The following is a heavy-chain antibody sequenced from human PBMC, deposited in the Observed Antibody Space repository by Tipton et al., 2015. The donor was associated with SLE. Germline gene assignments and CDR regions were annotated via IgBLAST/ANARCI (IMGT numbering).Heavy chain of an antibody. CDR3: AAAGSPEYFQH. CDR1: GFTFSNAW. V-gene: IGHV3-15*01. J-gene: IGHJ1*01. CDR2: IKSKTDGGTT. Sequence: SLRLSCAASGFTFSNAWMSWVRQAPGKGLEWVGRIKSKTDGGTTDYAAPVKGRFTISRDDSKNTLYLQMNSLKTEDTAVYYCAAAGSPEYFQHWGQGTLVTVSS. D-gene: IGHD3-10*01.